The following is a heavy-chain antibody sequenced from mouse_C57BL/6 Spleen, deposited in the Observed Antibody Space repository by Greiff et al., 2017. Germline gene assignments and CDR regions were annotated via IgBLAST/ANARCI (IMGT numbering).Heavy chain of an antibody. CDR1: GFTFSDYG. J-gene: IGHJ4*01. D-gene: IGHD2-5*01. V-gene: IGHV5-17*01. CDR2: ISSGSSTI. Sequence: EVKLMESGGGLVKPGGSLKLSCAASGFTFSDYGMHWVRQAPEKGLEWVAYISSGSSTIYYADTVKGRFTISRDNAKNTLFLQMTSLRSEDTAMYYCARNYYSNLGYYAMDYWGQGTSVTVSS. CDR3: ARNYYSNLGYYAMDY.